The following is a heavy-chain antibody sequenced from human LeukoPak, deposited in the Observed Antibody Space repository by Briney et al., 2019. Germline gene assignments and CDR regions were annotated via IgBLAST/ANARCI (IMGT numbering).Heavy chain of an antibody. J-gene: IGHJ3*02. V-gene: IGHV4-4*07. CDR3: ARGYAMVVPDAFDI. D-gene: IGHD5-18*01. Sequence: PSETLSLTCTVSGGSISSYYWSWIRQPAGKRLEWIGRIYTSGSTNYNPSLKSRVTMSVDTSKNQFSLKLSSVTAADTAVYYCARGYAMVVPDAFDIWGQGTMVTVSS. CDR1: GGSISSYY. CDR2: IYTSGST.